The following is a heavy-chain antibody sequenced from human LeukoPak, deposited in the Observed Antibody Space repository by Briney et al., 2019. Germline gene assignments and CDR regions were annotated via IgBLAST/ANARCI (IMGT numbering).Heavy chain of an antibody. CDR2: IYTSGST. Sequence: PSETLSLTCTVSGGSISSYFWSWIRQPPGEGLEWIGYIYTSGSTNYNPSLKSRVTISVDTSKNQFSLKLSSVTAADTAVYYCARVRFLEWLLTADAFDIWGQGTMVTVSS. J-gene: IGHJ3*02. D-gene: IGHD3-3*01. CDR3: ARVRFLEWLLTADAFDI. CDR1: GGSISSYF. V-gene: IGHV4-4*09.